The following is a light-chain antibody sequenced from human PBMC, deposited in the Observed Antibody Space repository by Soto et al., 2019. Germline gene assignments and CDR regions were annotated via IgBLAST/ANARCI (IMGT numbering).Light chain of an antibody. V-gene: IGKV3-15*01. CDR2: GAS. CDR3: QQYNNWWT. Sequence: EIVMRQSPVTLSVSPGERSTLSCWACQSASNNLAWYKQKPGQAPRLLISGASTRATGIPARFTGSGSGTEFTLTISSLQFDDSAVYYCQQYNNWWTFGQGTKVDIK. J-gene: IGKJ1*01. CDR1: QSASNN.